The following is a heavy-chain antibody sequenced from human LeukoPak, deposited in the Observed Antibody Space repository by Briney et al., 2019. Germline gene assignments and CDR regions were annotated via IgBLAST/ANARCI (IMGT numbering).Heavy chain of an antibody. V-gene: IGHV1-8*01. J-gene: IGHJ4*02. D-gene: IGHD3-3*01. CDR1: GYTFTSYD. CDR3: AGGRAIFGVAVYYFDY. Sequence: ASVKLSCKASGYTFTSYDINWVRQATGQGLEWMGWMNPNSGNTGYAQKFQGRVTMTRTTSISTAYMELSSLRSEDTAVYYCAGGRAIFGVAVYYFDYWGQGTLVTVSS. CDR2: MNPNSGNT.